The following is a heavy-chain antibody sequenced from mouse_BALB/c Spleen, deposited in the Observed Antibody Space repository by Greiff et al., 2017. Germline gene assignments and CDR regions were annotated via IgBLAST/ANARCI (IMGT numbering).Heavy chain of an antibody. CDR1: GYTFTSYT. J-gene: IGHJ4*01. CDR2: INPSSGYT. CDR3: AREEVRPYYAMDY. D-gene: IGHD2-14*01. Sequence: VQLQQSGAELARPGASVKMSCKASGYTFTSYTMHWVKQRPGQGLEWIGYINPSSGYTNYNQKFKDKATLTADKSSSTAYMQLSSLTSEDSAVYYCAREEVRPYYAMDYWGQGTSVTVSS. V-gene: IGHV1-4*01.